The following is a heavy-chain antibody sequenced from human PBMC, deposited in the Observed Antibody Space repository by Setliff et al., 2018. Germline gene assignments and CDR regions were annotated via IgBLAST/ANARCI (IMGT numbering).Heavy chain of an antibody. CDR1: GGSISSSSYY. J-gene: IGHJ5*02. D-gene: IGHD1-26*01. CDR2: IYYRGST. V-gene: IGHV4-39*07. Sequence: LSLTCTVSGGSISSSSYYWGWIRQPPGKGLEWIGSIYYRGSTYYNPSLKSRVTISVDTSKNQFSLKLSSVTAADTAVYYCARVLNWFDPWGQGTLVTVPQ. CDR3: ARVLNWFDP.